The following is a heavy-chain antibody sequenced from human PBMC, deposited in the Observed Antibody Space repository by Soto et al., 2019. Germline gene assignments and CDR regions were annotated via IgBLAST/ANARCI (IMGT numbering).Heavy chain of an antibody. D-gene: IGHD5-12*01. V-gene: IGHV1-18*01. CDR3: ARSPVVATTRKPQPFDY. CDR1: GYTFTSYG. J-gene: IGHJ4*02. CDR2: ISAYNGNT. Sequence: QVQLVQSGAEVKKPGASVKVSCKASGYTFTSYGISWVRQAPGQGLERMGWISAYNGNTNYAQKLQGRVTMTTDTSTSTAYMELRSLRSDDTAVYYCARSPVVATTRKPQPFDYWGQGTLVTVSS.